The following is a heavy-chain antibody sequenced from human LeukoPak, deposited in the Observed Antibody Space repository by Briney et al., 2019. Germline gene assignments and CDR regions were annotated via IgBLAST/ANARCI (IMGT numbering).Heavy chain of an antibody. D-gene: IGHD5-12*01. CDR2: ISYDGSNK. CDR3: ASSTSGYDFDY. Sequence: GWSLRLSCAASGFTFSSYAMHWVRQAPGKGLEWVAVISYDGSNKYYADSVKGRFTISRDNSKNTLYLQMNSLRAEDTAVYYCASSTSGYDFDYWGQGTLVTVSS. J-gene: IGHJ4*02. CDR1: GFTFSSYA. V-gene: IGHV3-30-3*01.